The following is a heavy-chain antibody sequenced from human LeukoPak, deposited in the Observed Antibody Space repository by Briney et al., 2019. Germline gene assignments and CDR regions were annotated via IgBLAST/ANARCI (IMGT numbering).Heavy chain of an antibody. CDR1: GFTFSSYG. J-gene: IGHJ4*02. V-gene: IGHV3-30*18. D-gene: IGHD6-13*01. CDR2: ISNDGSNK. CDR3: AKGWSSMQQRGYFDY. Sequence: GGSLRLSCAASGFTFSSYGMHWVRQAPGKGLEWVAVISNDGSNKYYTDSVKGRFTISRDNSKNTLYLQMNSLRGEETAVYYCAKGWSSMQQRGYFDYWGQGTLVTVSS.